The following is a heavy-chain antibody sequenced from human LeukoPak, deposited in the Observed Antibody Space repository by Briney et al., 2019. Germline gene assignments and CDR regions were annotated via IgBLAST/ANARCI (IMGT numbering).Heavy chain of an antibody. V-gene: IGHV4-59*01. D-gene: IGHD3-16*01. CDR1: GGSIISYY. J-gene: IGHJ4*02. CDR3: ARGGEETPY. Sequence: SQTLSLTCTVSGGSIISYYWSCIRQPPGKGLEWIGYIYYSGSTNYNPSLKSRVTISVDTTKNQFSLKLSSVTAADTAVYYCARGGEETPYWGQGTLVTVSS. CDR2: IYYSGST.